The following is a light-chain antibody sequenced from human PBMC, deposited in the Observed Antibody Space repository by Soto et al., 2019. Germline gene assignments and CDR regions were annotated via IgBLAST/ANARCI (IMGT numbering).Light chain of an antibody. CDR3: QQYNSYWT. CDR2: DAS. J-gene: IGKJ1*01. V-gene: IGKV1-5*01. Sequence: DIQMTQSPSTLSASVGDRVTITCRASQSISNWLAWHQQKPGKAPKLLIYDASSLESGVPSRFSGSGSGTEFTLTISSLQPDDFASYYCQQYNSYWTFGQGTKVDIK. CDR1: QSISNW.